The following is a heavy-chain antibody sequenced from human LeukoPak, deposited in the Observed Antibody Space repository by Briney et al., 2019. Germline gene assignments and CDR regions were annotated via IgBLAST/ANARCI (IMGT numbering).Heavy chain of an antibody. J-gene: IGHJ4*02. Sequence: PGGSLRLSCAASGFTFSSYWMSGVRQAPGKGLEGGGNIKQEGSEKYYVDSVKGRFTISRDNPKNSLYLQMKSLRAEHTAVYYCAREEFDHYYSEEVAPSGLGYRRQPALATVCS. CDR3: AREEFDHYYSEEVAPSGLGY. CDR1: GFTFSSYW. D-gene: IGHD3-22*01. CDR2: IKQEGSEK. V-gene: IGHV3-7*01.